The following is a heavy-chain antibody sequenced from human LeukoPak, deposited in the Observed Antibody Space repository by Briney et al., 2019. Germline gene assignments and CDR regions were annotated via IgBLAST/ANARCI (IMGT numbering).Heavy chain of an antibody. D-gene: IGHD5/OR15-5a*01. Sequence: SQTLSLTCAISGDSVSGNGAAWNWIRQSPSRGLEWLGRTYYRSKWYNDYAVSMKTRITINQDTSKNQFSLQLNSVTPEDTAVYYCARDVSPTPGEAFDIWGQGTMVTVSS. CDR2: TYYRSKWYN. CDR3: ARDVSPTPGEAFDI. V-gene: IGHV6-1*01. CDR1: GDSVSGNGAA. J-gene: IGHJ3*02.